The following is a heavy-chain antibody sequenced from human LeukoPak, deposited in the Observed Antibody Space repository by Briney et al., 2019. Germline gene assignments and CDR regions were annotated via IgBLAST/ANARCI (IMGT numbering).Heavy chain of an antibody. CDR2: INPNSGGT. CDR3: ARGTHFGVVIVDY. V-gene: IGHV1-2*02. CDR1: GYTFTGYY. J-gene: IGHJ4*02. D-gene: IGHD3-3*01. Sequence: GASVKVSCKASGYTFTGYYMHWVRQAPGQGLEWMGWINPNSGGTNYAQKFQGRVTMTRDTSISTAYMELSRLRSDDMAVYYYARGTHFGVVIVDYWGQGTLVTVSS.